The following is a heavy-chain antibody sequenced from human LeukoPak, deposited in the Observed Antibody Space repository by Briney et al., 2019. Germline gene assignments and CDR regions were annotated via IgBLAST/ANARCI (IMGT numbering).Heavy chain of an antibody. CDR3: ARVGYYSSGPFSYFDY. Sequence: GGSLRLSCAASGFAFSTYAMSWVRQSPGKGLEWGSGISGSSSGGVTYYADSVKGRFTISRDNSKNTLYLQMNSLRVEDTAVYYCARVGYYSSGPFSYFDYWGQGTLVTVSS. CDR2: ISGSSSGGVT. CDR1: GFAFSTYA. V-gene: IGHV3-23*01. J-gene: IGHJ4*02. D-gene: IGHD3-10*01.